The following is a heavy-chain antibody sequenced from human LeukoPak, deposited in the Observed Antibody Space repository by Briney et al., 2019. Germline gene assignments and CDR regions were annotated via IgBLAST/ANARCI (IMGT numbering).Heavy chain of an antibody. D-gene: IGHD6-13*01. CDR3: AREPLAAPDY. CDR1: GGSISSSSYY. Sequence: PSETLSLTCTVSGGSISSSSYYWGWIRQPPGKGLKWIGSIYYSGSTYYNPSLKSRVTISVDTSKNQFSLKLSSVTAADTAVYYCAREPLAAPDYWGQGTLVTVSS. CDR2: IYYSGST. V-gene: IGHV4-39*07. J-gene: IGHJ4*02.